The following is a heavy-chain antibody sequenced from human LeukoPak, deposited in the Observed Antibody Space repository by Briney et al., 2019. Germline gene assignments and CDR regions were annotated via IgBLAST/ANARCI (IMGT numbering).Heavy chain of an antibody. CDR3: ARVDRYDLYFDY. CDR1: GGSFSGYY. Sequence: SETLSLTCAVYGGSFSGYYWSWIRQPPGKGLEWIGEINHSGSTNYNPSLKSRVAISVDTSKNQFSLKLRSVTAADTAVYYCARVDRYDLYFDYWGQGTLVTVSS. J-gene: IGHJ4*02. V-gene: IGHV4-34*01. D-gene: IGHD3-3*01. CDR2: INHSGST.